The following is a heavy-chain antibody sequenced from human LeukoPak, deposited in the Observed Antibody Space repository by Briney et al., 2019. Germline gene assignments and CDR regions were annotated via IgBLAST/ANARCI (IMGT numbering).Heavy chain of an antibody. Sequence: PGGSLRLSCAVSGFTFSSYVMTWVRQVPGKGLEWVSGISGSGGRTYYADSVKGRFTISRDNSKNTLYLQMNSLRAEDTAVYYCAKDHPEADYWGQGTLVTVSS. J-gene: IGHJ4*02. CDR3: AKDHPEADY. CDR1: GFTFSSYV. CDR2: ISGSGGRT. V-gene: IGHV3-23*01.